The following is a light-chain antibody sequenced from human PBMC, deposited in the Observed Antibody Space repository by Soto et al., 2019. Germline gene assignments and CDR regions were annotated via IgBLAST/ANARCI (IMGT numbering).Light chain of an antibody. V-gene: IGLV2-14*03. CDR1: SSDIGGYNY. CDR3: KSFTSSTTYV. CDR2: DVS. J-gene: IGLJ1*01. Sequence: QSALTQPASVSGSPGQSITISCTGTSSDIGGYNYVSWYQQYPGKAPKLMIFDVSNRPSGISNRFSGSKSGNTASLTISGLQAEDEADYYCKSFTSSTTYVFGTGTKVTVL.